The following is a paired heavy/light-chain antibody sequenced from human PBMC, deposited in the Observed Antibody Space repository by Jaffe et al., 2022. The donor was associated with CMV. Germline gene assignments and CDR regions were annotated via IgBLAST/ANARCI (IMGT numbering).Light chain of an antibody. V-gene: IGKV4-1*01. J-gene: IGKJ5*01. CDR3: QQYYSTPLT. CDR2: WAS. CDR1: QSVLDSSTNKKH. Sequence: DIVMTQSPDSLAVSLGERATINCKSSQSVLDSSTNKKHLAWYQQKAGQPPKLLIYWASARESGVPDRFSGSGSEADFTLTISGLQAEDVAVYYCQQYYSTPLTFGQGTRLEIK.
Heavy chain of an antibody. J-gene: IGHJ6*02. CDR1: DGSISRGGYF. CDR3: ARGPRAAPWFGQLLLLGPKYNNGMDV. D-gene: IGHD3-10*01. CDR2: IHDSGNT. V-gene: IGHV4-31*03. Sequence: QVQLQESGPGLVKPSQTLSLTCSVSDGSISRGGYFWSWIRQRPGKGLEWIGYIHDSGNTDYNPSLKSRVTISLDTSSSQFSLRLTSVTAADTAVYYCARGPRAAPWFGQLLLLGPKYNNGMDVWGPGTTVTVSS.